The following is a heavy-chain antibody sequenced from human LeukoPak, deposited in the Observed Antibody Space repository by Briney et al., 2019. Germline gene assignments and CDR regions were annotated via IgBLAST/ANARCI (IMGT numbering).Heavy chain of an antibody. J-gene: IGHJ4*02. V-gene: IGHV4-39*01. CDR2: IYYSGST. CDR3: ARLFGHSYGLVDY. Sequence: NPSETLSLTCTVSGGSIKSYYWGWIRQPPGKGLEWIGNIYYSGSTHYSPSLKSRVTISVDTSQNQFSLQLSSVTAADTAVYYCARLFGHSYGLVDYWGQGTLVTVSS. CDR1: GGSIKSYY. D-gene: IGHD5-18*01.